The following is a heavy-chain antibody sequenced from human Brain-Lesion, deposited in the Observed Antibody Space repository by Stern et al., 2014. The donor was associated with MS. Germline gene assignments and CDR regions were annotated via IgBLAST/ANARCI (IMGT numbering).Heavy chain of an antibody. CDR1: GNTFTNRY. J-gene: IGHJ4*02. V-gene: IGHV1-45*02. D-gene: IGHD4-17*01. CDR3: AEGGSYGFVY. CDR2: ITPFTGNT. Sequence: QVQLVESGAEGKKTGSSVKVSCQASGNTFTNRYLHWVRQAPGQALEWMGWITPFTGNTNYAQNFQDRVTITMDRSMSTAYMDLSSLRSDDTAIYFCAEGGSYGFVYWGQGTLVTVSS.